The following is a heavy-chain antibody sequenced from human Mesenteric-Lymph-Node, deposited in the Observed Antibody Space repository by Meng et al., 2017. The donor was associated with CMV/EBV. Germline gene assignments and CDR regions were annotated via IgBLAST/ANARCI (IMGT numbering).Heavy chain of an antibody. Sequence: GESLKISCAVSGFTFSSYAMSWVRQAPGKGLEWVSAISGSGGSTYYADSVKGRFTISRDNSKNTLYLQMNSLRAEDTALYYCARDKGEIFGAGGFYYGMDVWGQGTTVTVSS. CDR3: ARDKGEIFGAGGFYYGMDV. J-gene: IGHJ6*02. CDR1: GFTFSSYA. CDR2: ISGSGGST. D-gene: IGHD3-3*01. V-gene: IGHV3-23*01.